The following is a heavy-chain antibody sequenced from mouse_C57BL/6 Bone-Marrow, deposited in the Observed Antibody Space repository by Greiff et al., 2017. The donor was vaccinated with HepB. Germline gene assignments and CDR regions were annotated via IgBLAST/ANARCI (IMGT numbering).Heavy chain of an antibody. J-gene: IGHJ1*03. D-gene: IGHD1-1*01. Sequence: VQLQQPGAELVKPGASVKMSCKASGYTFTSYWITWVKQRPGQGLEWIGDIYPGSGSTNYNEKFKSKATLTVDTSSSTAYMQLSSLTSEDSAVYFCARRDYYDLWYFDVWGTGTTVTVSS. V-gene: IGHV1-55*01. CDR3: ARRDYYDLWYFDV. CDR1: GYTFTSYW. CDR2: IYPGSGST.